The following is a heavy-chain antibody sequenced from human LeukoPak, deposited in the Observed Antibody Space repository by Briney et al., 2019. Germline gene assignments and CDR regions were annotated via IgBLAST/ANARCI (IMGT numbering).Heavy chain of an antibody. CDR1: GGSISNYH. CDR3: ARGTYGMDV. J-gene: IGHJ6*02. CDR2: IYSNGGT. V-gene: IGHV4-4*07. Sequence: SETLSLTCTVSGGSISNYHWSWIRQPAGEGLEWIGRIYSNGGTDYNPSLKSRVTMSVDTSKNQFSLKLSSVTAADTAIYYCARGTYGMDVWGQGTTVIVSS.